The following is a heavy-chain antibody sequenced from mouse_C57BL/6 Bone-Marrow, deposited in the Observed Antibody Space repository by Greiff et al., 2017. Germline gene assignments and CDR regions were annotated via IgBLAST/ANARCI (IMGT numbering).Heavy chain of an antibody. CDR3: ARVDYGNYGAWFAY. V-gene: IGHV1-61*01. Sequence: QVQLKQPGAELVRPGSSVKLSCKASGYTFTSYWMDWVKQRPGQGLEWIGNIYPSDSETHYNQKFKDKATLTVDKSSSTAYMQLSSLTSEDSAVYYCARVDYGNYGAWFAYWVQGTLVTVSA. D-gene: IGHD2-1*01. J-gene: IGHJ3*01. CDR2: IYPSDSET. CDR1: GYTFTSYW.